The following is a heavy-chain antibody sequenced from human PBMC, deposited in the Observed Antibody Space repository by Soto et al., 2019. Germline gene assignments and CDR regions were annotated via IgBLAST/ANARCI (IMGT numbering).Heavy chain of an antibody. CDR3: ARDDGEELYYYYYGMDV. V-gene: IGHV3-48*02. Sequence: EVQLVESGGGLVQPGGSLRLSCAASGFTFSSYSMNWVRQAPGKGLEWVSYISSSSSTIYYADSVKGRFTISRDNAKNSLYLQMNSLRDEDTAVYYCARDDGEELYYYYYGMDVWGQGTTVTVS. CDR2: ISSSSSTI. D-gene: IGHD3-10*01. CDR1: GFTFSSYS. J-gene: IGHJ6*02.